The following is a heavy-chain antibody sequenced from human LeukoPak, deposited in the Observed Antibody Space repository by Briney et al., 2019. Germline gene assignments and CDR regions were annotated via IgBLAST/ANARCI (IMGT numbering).Heavy chain of an antibody. CDR2: VSTYNGNT. CDR1: GYTFTSYG. Sequence: GASVTVSCTASGYTFTSYGISWVRHAPGQGLEWVGWVSTYNGNTNYAQKLQGRVTMTTDTATSTAYMELRSLRSDDTAVYYCARNVIRYCSGGSCYDHPSDYWGQGTLVTVSS. V-gene: IGHV1-18*01. J-gene: IGHJ4*02. CDR3: ARNVIRYCSGGSCYDHPSDY. D-gene: IGHD2-15*01.